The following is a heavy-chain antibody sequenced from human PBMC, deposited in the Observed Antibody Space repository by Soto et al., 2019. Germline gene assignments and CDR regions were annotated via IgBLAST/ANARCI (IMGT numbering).Heavy chain of an antibody. CDR3: ARASGSGPHYYYYYGMDV. J-gene: IGHJ6*02. CDR2: IYYSGST. D-gene: IGHD3-10*01. CDR1: GGSISSGDYY. Sequence: RSLTCTVSGGSISSGDYYWSWIRQPPGKGLEWIGYIYYSGSTYYNPSLKSRVTISVDTSKNQFSLKLSSVTAADTAVYYCARASGSGPHYYYYYGMDVWGQGTTVTVSS. V-gene: IGHV4-30-4*01.